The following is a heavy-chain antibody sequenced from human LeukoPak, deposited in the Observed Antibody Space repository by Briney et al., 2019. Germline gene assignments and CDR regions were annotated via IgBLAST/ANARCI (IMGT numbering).Heavy chain of an antibody. CDR2: ISSSSSYI. D-gene: IGHD1-26*01. CDR3: AKDLIVGATGYFQH. CDR1: GFTFSSYS. Sequence: GGSLRLSCAASGFTFSSYSMNWVRQAPGKGLEWVSSISSSSSYIYYADSVKGRFTISRDNSKNTLYLQMNSLRAEDTAVYYCAKDLIVGATGYFQHWGQGTLVTVSS. J-gene: IGHJ1*01. V-gene: IGHV3-21*04.